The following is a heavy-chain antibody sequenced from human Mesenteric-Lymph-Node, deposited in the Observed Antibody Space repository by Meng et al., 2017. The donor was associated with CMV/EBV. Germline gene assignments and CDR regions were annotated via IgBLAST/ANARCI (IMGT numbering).Heavy chain of an antibody. V-gene: IGHV3-73*01. CDR3: TRHCSGGSCYRYYYYGMDV. Sequence: GGSLRLSCAASGFTFSGSAMHWVRQASGKGLEWVGRIRSKANSYATAYAASVKGRFTISRDDSKNTAYLQMNSLKTEDTAVYYCTRHCSGGSCYRYYYYGMDVWGQGTTVTVSS. CDR1: GFTFSGSA. CDR2: IRSKANSYAT. J-gene: IGHJ6*02. D-gene: IGHD2-15*01.